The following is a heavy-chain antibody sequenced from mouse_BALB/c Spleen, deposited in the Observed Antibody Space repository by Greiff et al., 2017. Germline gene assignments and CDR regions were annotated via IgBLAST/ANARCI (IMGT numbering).Heavy chain of an antibody. CDR2: INPSNGRT. Sequence: QVQLKQPGAELVKPGASVKLSCKASGYTFTSYWMHWVKQRPGQGLEWIGEINPSNGRTNYNEKFKSKATLTVDKSSSTAYMQLSSLTSEDSAVYYCAREGDRYDEDWAMDYWGQGTSVTVSS. CDR3: AREGDRYDEDWAMDY. D-gene: IGHD2-14*01. J-gene: IGHJ4*01. CDR1: GYTFTSYW. V-gene: IGHV1S81*02.